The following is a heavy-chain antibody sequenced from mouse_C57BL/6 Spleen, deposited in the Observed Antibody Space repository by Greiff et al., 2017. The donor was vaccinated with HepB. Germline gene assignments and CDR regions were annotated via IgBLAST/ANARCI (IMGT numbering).Heavy chain of an antibody. CDR2: IYPSDSET. CDR1: GYTFTSYW. D-gene: IGHD2-1*01. V-gene: IGHV1-61*01. CDR3: ARDGNYGAMDY. J-gene: IGHJ4*01. Sequence: QVQLQQSGAELVRPGSSVKLSCKASGYTFTSYWMDWVKQRPGQGLEWIGNIYPSDSETHYNQKFKDKATLTVDKSSSTAYMQLSSLTSEDSAVYYCARDGNYGAMDYWGQGTSVTVSS.